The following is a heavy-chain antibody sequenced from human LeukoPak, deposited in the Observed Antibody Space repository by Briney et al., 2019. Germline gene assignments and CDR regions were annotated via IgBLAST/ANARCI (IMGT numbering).Heavy chain of an antibody. V-gene: IGHV3-23*01. D-gene: IGHD2-15*01. CDR1: GFTFSSYA. CDR2: ISGSGGGT. Sequence: PGGSLRLSCAASGFTFSSYAMTWVRQAPGKGLEWVSVISGSGGGTHYADSVKGRFTLSRDNSKNNVFLQMNSLRAEDTAVYYCAKSIGGVVVVAADFWGQGTLVTASS. J-gene: IGHJ4*02. CDR3: AKSIGGVVVVAADF.